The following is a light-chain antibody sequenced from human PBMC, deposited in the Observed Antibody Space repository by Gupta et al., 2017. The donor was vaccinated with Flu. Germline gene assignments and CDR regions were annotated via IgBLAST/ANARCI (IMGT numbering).Light chain of an antibody. Sequence: ERATHSCRGSHSVNNNLLTWYQQKPGQAPRLLIYGASSRATGIPDRFSGSGSGTDFTLTIRRLEPEDFAVYYCQQYGSSVYTFGQGTKLEIK. V-gene: IGKV3-20*01. J-gene: IGKJ2*01. CDR2: GAS. CDR1: HSVNNNL. CDR3: QQYGSSVYT.